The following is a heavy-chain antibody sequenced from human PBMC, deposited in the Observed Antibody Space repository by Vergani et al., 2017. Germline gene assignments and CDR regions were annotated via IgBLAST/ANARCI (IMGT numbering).Heavy chain of an antibody. CDR3: TKGSVYYHDSAGHGYDPYTGFDL. J-gene: IGHJ3*01. Sequence: EVQLVESGGGLVQPGRSLRLSCAASGFPFDDYAMHWVRQAPGKGLQWVSGISWNSGAVDYADSVRGRFTISRDNAKNSLFLEMNSLRFEDTAVYFCTKGSVYYHDSAGHGYDPYTGFDLWGQGTLVTVSS. CDR2: ISWNSGAV. D-gene: IGHD5-12*01. CDR1: GFPFDDYA. V-gene: IGHV3-9*01.